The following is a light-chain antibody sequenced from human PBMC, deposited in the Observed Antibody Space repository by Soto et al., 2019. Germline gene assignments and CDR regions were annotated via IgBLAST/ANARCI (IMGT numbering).Light chain of an antibody. V-gene: IGKV3-15*01. CDR3: QQYNNWPRT. Sequence: EVVMTQSPDTLSVSPGERATLSCRASQIVSSNLAWYQQKLGQPPRLLIYGASTRATGISARISGSGSGTEFTLTISSLQSEDFAIYYCQQYNNWPRTFGQGTRVEIK. CDR2: GAS. CDR1: QIVSSN. J-gene: IGKJ1*01.